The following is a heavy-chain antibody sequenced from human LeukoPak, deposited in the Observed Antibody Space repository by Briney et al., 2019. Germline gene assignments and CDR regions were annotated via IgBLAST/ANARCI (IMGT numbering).Heavy chain of an antibody. V-gene: IGHV4-34*01. Sequence: SETLSLTCAVYGGSFSGYYWSWIRQPPGKGLEWIGEINHSGSTNYNPSLKSRVTISVDTSKNQFSLKLSSVTAADTAVYYCWRRRPGRYCSGGSCPPRRQKWVDPWGQGTLVTVSS. D-gene: IGHD2-15*01. CDR3: WRRRPGRYCSGGSCPPRRQKWVDP. CDR2: INHSGST. CDR1: GGSFSGYY. J-gene: IGHJ5*02.